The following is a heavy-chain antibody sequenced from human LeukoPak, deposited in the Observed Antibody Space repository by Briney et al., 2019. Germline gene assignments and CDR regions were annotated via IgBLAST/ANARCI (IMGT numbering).Heavy chain of an antibody. D-gene: IGHD4-17*01. CDR1: GYTFTDYF. J-gene: IGHJ4*02. Sequence: GASVKVSCKASGYTFTDYFIHWVRQAPGQGLEWIGWINPNGGGTNYAQKFQGRVTMTRDTSVSTAHMELSNVRSDDTAVYYCARGTTVTTPFDYWGQGTLVTVSS. V-gene: IGHV1-2*02. CDR2: INPNGGGT. CDR3: ARGTTVTTPFDY.